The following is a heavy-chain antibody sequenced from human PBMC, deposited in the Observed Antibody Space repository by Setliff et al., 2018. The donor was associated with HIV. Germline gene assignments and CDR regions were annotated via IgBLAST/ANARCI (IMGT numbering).Heavy chain of an antibody. CDR2: MNPNSGNT. D-gene: IGHD3-16*01. Sequence: ASVKVSCKTSGYTFTSYDINWVRQATGQGLEWMGWMNPNSGNTGYAQKFQGRLTMTRDTSTSAVSMELSSLRSEDTAVYYCARAVASKNIRGEYYFDYWGQGTLVTVSS. CDR3: ARAVASKNIRGEYYFDY. J-gene: IGHJ4*02. CDR1: GYTFTSYD. V-gene: IGHV1-8*01.